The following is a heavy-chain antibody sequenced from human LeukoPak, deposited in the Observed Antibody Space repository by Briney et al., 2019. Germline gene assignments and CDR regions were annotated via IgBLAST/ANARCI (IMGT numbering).Heavy chain of an antibody. V-gene: IGHV3-23*01. Sequence: GGSLRLSCAASGFTFSSYAMSWVRQVPGKGLEWVSAISGSGGSTYYADSVKGRFTISRDNSKNTLYLQMNSLRAEDTAVYYCAKDGSRYCSGGSCSVDYWAREPWSPSPQ. J-gene: IGHJ4*02. CDR1: GFTFSSYA. D-gene: IGHD2-15*01. CDR3: AKDGSRYCSGGSCSVDY. CDR2: ISGSGGST.